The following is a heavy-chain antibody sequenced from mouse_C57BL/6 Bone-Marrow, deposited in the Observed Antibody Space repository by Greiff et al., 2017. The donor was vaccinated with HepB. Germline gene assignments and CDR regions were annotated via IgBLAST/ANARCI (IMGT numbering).Heavy chain of an antibody. CDR3: ARVSWGYYGSSWDLYAMDY. V-gene: IGHV1-53*01. J-gene: IGHJ4*01. CDR1: GYTFTSYW. CDR2: INPSNGGT. Sequence: QVQLQQPGTELVKPGASVKLSCKASGYTFTSYWMHWVKQRPGQGLEWIGNINPSNGGTNYNEKFKSKATLTVDKSSSTAYMQLSSLTSEDSAVYYCARVSWGYYGSSWDLYAMDYWGQGTSVTVSS. D-gene: IGHD1-1*01.